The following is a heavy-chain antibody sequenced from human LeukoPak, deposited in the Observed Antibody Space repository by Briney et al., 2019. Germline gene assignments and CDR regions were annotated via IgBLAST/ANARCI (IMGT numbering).Heavy chain of an antibody. V-gene: IGHV1-69*01. D-gene: IGHD6-19*01. J-gene: IGHJ4*02. CDR1: GGTFSSYA. CDR3: ARNRGGIAVADWLRIYYFDY. CDR2: IIPIFGTA. Sequence: GSSVKVSCKASGGTFSSYAISWVRQAPGQGLEWMGGIIPIFGTANYAQKFQGRVTITADESTSTVYMELSSLRSEDTAVYYCARNRGGIAVADWLRIYYFDYWGQGTLVTVSS.